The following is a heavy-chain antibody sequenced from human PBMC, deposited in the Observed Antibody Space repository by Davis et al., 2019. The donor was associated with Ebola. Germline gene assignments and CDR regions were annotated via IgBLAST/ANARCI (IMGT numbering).Heavy chain of an antibody. CDR2: IYYSGST. V-gene: IGHV4-39*07. J-gene: IGHJ5*02. D-gene: IGHD2-2*01. Sequence: MPSETLSLTCTVSGGSISSCYWSWIRQPPGKGLEWIGSIYYSGSTYYNPSLKSRVTISVDTSKNQFSLKLSSVTAADTAVYYCARGRRGYCSSTSCYQWFDPWGQGTLVTVSS. CDR3: ARGRRGYCSSTSCYQWFDP. CDR1: GGSISSCY.